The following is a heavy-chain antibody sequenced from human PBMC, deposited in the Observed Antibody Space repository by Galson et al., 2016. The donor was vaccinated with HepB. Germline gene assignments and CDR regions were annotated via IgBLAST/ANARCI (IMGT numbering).Heavy chain of an antibody. CDR1: GFPSSSYA. D-gene: IGHD4-17*01. Sequence: SLRLSCAASGFPSSSYAMSWVRQAPGKGLEWVSTISGSGGSTYNADSVKGRFTISRDNSKNTLYLQMNSLRAEDTAVYYCAKGDGSGDYLGYYYYYGLDVWGQGTTVTVSS. CDR3: AKGDGSGDYLGYYYYYGLDV. J-gene: IGHJ6*02. CDR2: ISGSGGST. V-gene: IGHV3-23*01.